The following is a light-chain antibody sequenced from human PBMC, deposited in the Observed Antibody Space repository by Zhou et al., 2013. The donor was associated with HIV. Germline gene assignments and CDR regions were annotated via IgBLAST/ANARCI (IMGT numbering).Light chain of an antibody. CDR3: QQYGRSPGTT. CDR2: DTS. J-gene: IGKJ5*01. Sequence: EIVLTQSPATLSLSPGERATLSCRASESISNYLTWYQQKPGQAPRLLIYDTSNRATGIPARFSGSGSGTDFTLTISSLEPEDFAVYYCQQYGRSPGTTFGQGTRLEIK. V-gene: IGKV3-11*01. CDR1: ESISNY.